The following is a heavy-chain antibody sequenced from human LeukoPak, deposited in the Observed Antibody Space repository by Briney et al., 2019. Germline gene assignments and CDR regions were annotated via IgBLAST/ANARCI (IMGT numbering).Heavy chain of an antibody. V-gene: IGHV3-74*01. CDR2: INPDGSTT. J-gene: IGHJ4*02. D-gene: IGHD1-1*01. CDR1: SFPLCSFW. CDR3: VHSWLTTGD. Sequence: GGPLRLSCRAWSFPLCSFWAQGVRQAPGKGLVWVSLINPDGSTTNYADSVKGRFTVSRDNAKNTLYRQMINLRAQDMVVYLCVHSWLTTGDWGQGTLVTVSS.